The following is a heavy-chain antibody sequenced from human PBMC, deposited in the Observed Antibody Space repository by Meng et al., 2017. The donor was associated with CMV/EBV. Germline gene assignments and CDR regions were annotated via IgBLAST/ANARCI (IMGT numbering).Heavy chain of an antibody. D-gene: IGHD6-6*01. J-gene: IGHJ4*02. Sequence: GSLRLSCTVSGGSVSSGSYYWSWIRQPPGKGLEWIGYIYYSGSTNYNPSLKSRVTISVDTSKNQFSLKLSSVTAADTAVYYCAREEYSSSLSERISSRDYWGQGTLVTVSS. CDR2: IYYSGST. CDR3: AREEYSSSLSERISSRDY. CDR1: GGSVSSGSYY. V-gene: IGHV4-61*01.